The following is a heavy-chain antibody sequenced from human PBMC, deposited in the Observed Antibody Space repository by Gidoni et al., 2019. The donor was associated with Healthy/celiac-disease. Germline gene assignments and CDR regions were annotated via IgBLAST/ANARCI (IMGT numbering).Heavy chain of an antibody. CDR3: ARDGIDYGGESGGFDY. D-gene: IGHD3-16*01. J-gene: IGHJ4*02. CDR1: GYTFTSYA. Sequence: QVQLVQSGTEVKKPGASVKVSCKASGYTFTSYAMHWVRQAPGQRLEWMGWINAGNGNTKYSQKFQGRVTITRDTSASTAYMELSSLRSEDTAVYYCARDGIDYGGESGGFDYWGQGTLVTVSS. V-gene: IGHV1-3*01. CDR2: INAGNGNT.